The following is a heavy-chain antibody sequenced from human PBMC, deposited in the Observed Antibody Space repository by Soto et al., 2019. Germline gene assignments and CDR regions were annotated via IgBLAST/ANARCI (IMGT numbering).Heavy chain of an antibody. CDR2: ISYDGSNK. D-gene: IGHD1-1*01. CDR1: GFTFSSYG. J-gene: IGHJ6*02. Sequence: QVQLVESGGGVVQPGRSLRLSCAASGFTFSSYGMHWVRQAPGKGLEWVAVISYDGSNKYYADSVKGRFTISRDNSKNTLYLQMNSLRAEDTAVYYCAKAVYNWNDRFYYYGMDVWGQGTTVTVSS. V-gene: IGHV3-30*18. CDR3: AKAVYNWNDRFYYYGMDV.